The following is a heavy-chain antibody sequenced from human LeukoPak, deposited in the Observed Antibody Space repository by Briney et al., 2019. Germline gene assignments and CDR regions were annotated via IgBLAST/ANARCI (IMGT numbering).Heavy chain of an antibody. V-gene: IGHV3-30-3*01. CDR3: ARNSASDYYFDY. D-gene: IGHD2-21*02. CDR1: GFTFSNHV. Sequence: PGRSLRLSCAASGFTFSNHVMHWVRQTPGKGLEWVAVISYDASKKYYADSVKGRFTISRDNSKNTLYLQMNSLRAEDTAVYYCARNSASDYYFDYWGQGTLVTVSS. CDR2: ISYDASKK. J-gene: IGHJ4*02.